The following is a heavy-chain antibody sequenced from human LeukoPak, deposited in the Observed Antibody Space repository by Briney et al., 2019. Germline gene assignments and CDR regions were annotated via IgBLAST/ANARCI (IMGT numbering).Heavy chain of an antibody. Sequence: PSQTLSLTCAVYGGSFSGYYWSWIRQPPGKGLEWIGEINHSGSTNYNPSLKSRVTISVDTSKNQFSLKLSSVTAADTAVYYCARGGGDIVVVTATPGTYYFDYWGQGTLVTVSS. V-gene: IGHV4-34*01. CDR3: ARGGGDIVVVTATPGTYYFDY. D-gene: IGHD2-21*02. CDR1: GGSFSGYY. J-gene: IGHJ4*02. CDR2: INHSGST.